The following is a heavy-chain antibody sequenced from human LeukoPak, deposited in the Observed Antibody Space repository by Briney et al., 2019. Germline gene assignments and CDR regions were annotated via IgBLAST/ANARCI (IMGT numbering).Heavy chain of an antibody. CDR2: TSGYNGDT. Sequence: GASVKVSCKASGYTFTSYGISWVRQAPGQGLEWMGWTSGYNGDTNYAQKLQGRVTMTTDTSTSTAYMELRSLRSDDTAVYYCARVRGTYGSGSSDYWGQGTLVTVSS. CDR1: GYTFTSYG. CDR3: ARVRGTYGSGSSDY. J-gene: IGHJ4*02. D-gene: IGHD3-10*01. V-gene: IGHV1-18*01.